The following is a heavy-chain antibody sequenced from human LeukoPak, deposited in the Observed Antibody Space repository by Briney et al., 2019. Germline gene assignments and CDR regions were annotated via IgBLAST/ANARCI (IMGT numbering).Heavy chain of an antibody. D-gene: IGHD3-3*01. V-gene: IGHV3-30*03. CDR2: ISYDGNSK. CDR3: AREVPIFGVLTPDV. J-gene: IGHJ6*02. CDR1: GFTFSSYG. Sequence: GRSLRLSCAASGFTFSSYGMHWVRQAPGKGLEWVAVISYDGNSKYYTDSVKGRFTISRDNSKNTLYLQMNSLRSEDTAVYYCAREVPIFGVLTPDVWGQGTTVTVSS.